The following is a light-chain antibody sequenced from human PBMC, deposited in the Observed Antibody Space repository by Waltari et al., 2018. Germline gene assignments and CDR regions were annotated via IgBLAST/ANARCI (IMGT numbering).Light chain of an antibody. CDR2: GVS. CDR3: HLYGSART. Sequence: NVLTQSPGTLSFSPGERATLSCRASQIVSNNYLAWYQQQPGQAPRLIIYGVSSRATGIPDRFSGSGSGTDFTLTISRLEPEDSAVYFCHLYGSARTFGGGTKVEIK. J-gene: IGKJ4*01. CDR1: QIVSNNY. V-gene: IGKV3-20*01.